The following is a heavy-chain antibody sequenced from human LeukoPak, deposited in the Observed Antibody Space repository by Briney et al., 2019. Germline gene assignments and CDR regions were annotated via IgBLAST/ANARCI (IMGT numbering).Heavy chain of an antibody. V-gene: IGHV3-74*01. CDR2: INDDGDSA. CDR1: GFTFSTFH. CDR3: ASDPNVETSNFDF. J-gene: IGHJ4*02. Sequence: GGSLRLSCAASGFTFSTFHMHWVRQAPGKGLVWVSRINDDGDSASYADSVKGRFTISRDNAKRSLYLQMDSLRAEDTALYYCASDPNVETSNFDFWGQGTLVTVSS. D-gene: IGHD3-10*02.